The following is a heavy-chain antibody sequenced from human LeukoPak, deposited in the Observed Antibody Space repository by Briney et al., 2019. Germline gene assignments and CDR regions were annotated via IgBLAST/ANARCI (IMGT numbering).Heavy chain of an antibody. V-gene: IGHV1-2*02. CDR2: INPNSGGT. J-gene: IGHJ4*02. D-gene: IGHD2-8*01. CDR3: VRRYCTNGVCRLDY. Sequence: ASVKVSCKASGYTFTGYYMHWVRQAPGQGLEWMGWINPNSGGTNYAQKFQGRVTMTRDTSISTAYMELSRLRSDDTAVYYCVRRYCTNGVCRLDYWGQGTLVTVSS. CDR1: GYTFTGYY.